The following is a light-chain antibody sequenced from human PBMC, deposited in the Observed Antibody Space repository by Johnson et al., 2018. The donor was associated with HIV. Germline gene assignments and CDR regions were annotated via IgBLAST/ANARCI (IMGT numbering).Light chain of an antibody. V-gene: IGLV1-51*02. CDR1: SSNIGSNY. Sequence: QSILTQPPSVSAAPGQNVNISCSGGSSNIGSNYVSWYQQFPGTAPKLLMYENNKRPSGISDRFSGSKSGTSASLAISGLRADDEADYFCAAWDDSLYGPVFGTGTKVTVL. CDR2: ENN. J-gene: IGLJ1*01. CDR3: AAWDDSLYGPV.